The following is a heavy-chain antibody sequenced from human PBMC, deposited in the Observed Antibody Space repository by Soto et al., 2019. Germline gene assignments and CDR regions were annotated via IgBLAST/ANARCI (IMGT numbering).Heavy chain of an antibody. CDR3: ARTYYYGSGSFSANYYYGMDV. CDR2: IYYSGST. J-gene: IGHJ6*02. D-gene: IGHD3-10*01. V-gene: IGHV4-61*05. CDR1: GGSISSSSYY. Sequence: PSETLSLTCTVSGGSISSSSYYWGWIRQPPGKGLEWIGYIYYSGSTNYNPSLKSRVTISVDTSKNQFSLKLSSVTAADTAVYYCARTYYYGSGSFSANYYYGMDVWGQGTTVAVSS.